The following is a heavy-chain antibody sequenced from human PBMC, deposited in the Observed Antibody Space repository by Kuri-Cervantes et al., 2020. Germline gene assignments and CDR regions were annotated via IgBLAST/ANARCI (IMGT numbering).Heavy chain of an antibody. J-gene: IGHJ4*02. V-gene: IGHV3-9*01. CDR3: MRESSATKGY. CDR2: ISWNSGSI. CDR1: GFTFDDYA. D-gene: IGHD1-1*01. Sequence: GGSLRLSCAASGFTFDDYAMHWVRQAPGKGLEWVSGISWNSGSIGYADSVKGRFTISRDNAKNSLYLQLDSLRDEDTGVYYCMRESSATKGYWGQGTLVTVSS.